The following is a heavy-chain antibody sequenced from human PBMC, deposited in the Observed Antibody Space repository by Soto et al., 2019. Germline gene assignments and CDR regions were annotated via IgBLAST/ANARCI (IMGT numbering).Heavy chain of an antibody. J-gene: IGHJ4*02. V-gene: IGHV1-3*01. D-gene: IGHD6-19*01. Sequence: GASVKVSCKASGYTFNSYAMHWLRQAPGQRLEWMGWINAGNGNTKYSQKFQGRVTITRDTSASTAYMELSSLRSEDTAVYYCARDLGSGWFYFDYWGQGTLVPGSS. CDR2: INAGNGNT. CDR1: GYTFNSYA. CDR3: ARDLGSGWFYFDY.